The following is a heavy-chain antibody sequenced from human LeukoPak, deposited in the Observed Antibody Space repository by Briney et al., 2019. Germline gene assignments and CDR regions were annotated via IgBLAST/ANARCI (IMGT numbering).Heavy chain of an antibody. D-gene: IGHD6-13*01. Sequence: PGRSLRLSCAASGFTFSSYGMHWVSQAPGKGLEWVAIISYDGSNKYYADSVKGRFTISRDNSKNTLYLQMNSLRAEDTAVYYCAKDRYSTSSTFTINPFDYWGQGILVRVSS. CDR1: GFTFSSYG. CDR3: AKDRYSTSSTFTINPFDY. V-gene: IGHV3-30*18. J-gene: IGHJ4*02. CDR2: ISYDGSNK.